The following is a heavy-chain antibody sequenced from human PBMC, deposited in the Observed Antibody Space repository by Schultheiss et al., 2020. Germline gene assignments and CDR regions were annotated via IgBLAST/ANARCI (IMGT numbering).Heavy chain of an antibody. Sequence: GGSLRLSCAASGFTFRTYTMIWVRQAPGKGLEWVAVISYDGSNKYYADSVKGRFTISRDNSKNTLYLQMNSLRAEDTAVYYCARAYWGSRNYFDYWGQGTLVTVSS. D-gene: IGHD7-27*01. J-gene: IGHJ4*02. CDR3: ARAYWGSRNYFDY. V-gene: IGHV3-30-3*01. CDR2: ISYDGSNK. CDR1: GFTFRTYT.